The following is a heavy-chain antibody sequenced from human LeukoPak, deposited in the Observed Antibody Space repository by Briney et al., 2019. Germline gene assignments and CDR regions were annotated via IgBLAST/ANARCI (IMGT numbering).Heavy chain of an antibody. CDR3: ARDHPESHNAFDI. CDR2: IYYGGST. Sequence: SGTLSLTCNVSGGSISSSSYYWAWIRQPPGKGLEWIGSIYYGGSTYYNPSLKSRVTISVDTSKNQFSLNLSSVTAADTAVYYCARDHPESHNAFDIWGQGTMVTVSS. V-gene: IGHV4-39*02. CDR1: GGSISSSSYY. J-gene: IGHJ3*02.